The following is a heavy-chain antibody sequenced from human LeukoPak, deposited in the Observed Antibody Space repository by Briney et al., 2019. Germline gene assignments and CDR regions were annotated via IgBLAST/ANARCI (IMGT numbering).Heavy chain of an antibody. D-gene: IGHD3-10*01. CDR2: ISSSSSYI. J-gene: IGHJ4*02. Sequence: GGSLRLSCAASGFTFSSYSMNWVRQAPGKGLEWVSSISSSSSYIYYADSVKGRFTISRDNSKNTLYLQMNSLRAEDTAVYYCAKLKGSGSYYPGDYWGQGTLVTVSS. CDR1: GFTFSSYS. V-gene: IGHV3-21*04. CDR3: AKLKGSGSYYPGDY.